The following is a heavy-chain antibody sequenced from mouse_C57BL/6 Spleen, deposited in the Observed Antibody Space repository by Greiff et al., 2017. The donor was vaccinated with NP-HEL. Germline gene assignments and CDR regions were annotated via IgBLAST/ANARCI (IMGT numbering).Heavy chain of an antibody. CDR1: GYTFTSYW. CDR2: IDPSDSYT. V-gene: IGHV1-69*01. CDR3: AIYYDYDEGFAY. J-gene: IGHJ3*01. Sequence: QVQLQQPGAELVMPGASVKLSCKASGYTFTSYWMHWVKQRPGQGLEWIGEIDPSDSYTNYNQKFKGKSTLTVDKSSSTAYMHLSSLTSEDSAVYYCAIYYDYDEGFAYWGQGTLVTVSA. D-gene: IGHD2-4*01.